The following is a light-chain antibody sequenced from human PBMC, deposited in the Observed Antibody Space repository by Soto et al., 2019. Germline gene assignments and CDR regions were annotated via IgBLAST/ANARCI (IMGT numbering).Light chain of an antibody. CDR3: QSAHNSGSNYV. V-gene: IGLV3-25*03. J-gene: IGLJ1*01. CDR1: ALSKQY. Sequence: SYELTQPPSVSVSPGQTARITCFGDALSKQYVSWYQQRPGQAPVLVIYKDTERPSGIPERFSGSTSGTTVTLTIGGVQAEDEADYFCQSAHNSGSNYVCGTGTKLTVL. CDR2: KDT.